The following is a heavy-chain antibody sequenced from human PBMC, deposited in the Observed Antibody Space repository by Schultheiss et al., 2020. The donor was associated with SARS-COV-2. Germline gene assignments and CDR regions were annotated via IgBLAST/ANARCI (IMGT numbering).Heavy chain of an antibody. V-gene: IGHV4-4*07. D-gene: IGHD5-12*01. J-gene: IGHJ6*02. Sequence: SETLSLTCTVSGGSISSYYWSWIRQPAGKGLEWIGRIYSSGTTDYNSSLKSRVTISVDTSKNQFSLKLSSVTAADTAVYYCARDRRRSGYDSRVQTSYYGMDVWGQGTTVTVSS. CDR3: ARDRRRSGYDSRVQTSYYGMDV. CDR1: GGSISSYY. CDR2: IYSSGTT.